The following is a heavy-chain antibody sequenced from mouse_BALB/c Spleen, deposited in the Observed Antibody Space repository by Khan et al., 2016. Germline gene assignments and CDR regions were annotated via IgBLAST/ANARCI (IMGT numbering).Heavy chain of an antibody. CDR1: GYTFTSYW. V-gene: IGHV1-7*01. CDR2: INPSTGYT. D-gene: IGHD1-1*01. Sequence: QVQLQQSGAELAKPGASVKMSCKASGYTFTSYWMHWVEQRPGQGLEWIGYINPSTGYTEYNQKFKDKATLTADKSSSTAYMQLSSLTSEDSAVYYCAYYGSSYYAMDYWGQGTSVTVSS. CDR3: AYYGSSYYAMDY. J-gene: IGHJ4*01.